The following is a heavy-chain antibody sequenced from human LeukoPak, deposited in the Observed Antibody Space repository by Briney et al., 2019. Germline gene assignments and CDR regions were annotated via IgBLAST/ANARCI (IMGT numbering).Heavy chain of an antibody. CDR3: ARAPWPDY. CDR1: GFTFSSYW. D-gene: IGHD5-12*01. Sequence: PGGSLRLSCAASGFTFSSYWMSWVRQAPGKGLAWVANIKQDGSEKYCTDSVKGRFTISRDNAKNSLYLQMNSLRDEDTAVYYCARAPWPDYWGQGTLVTVSS. V-gene: IGHV3-7*01. J-gene: IGHJ4*02. CDR2: IKQDGSEK.